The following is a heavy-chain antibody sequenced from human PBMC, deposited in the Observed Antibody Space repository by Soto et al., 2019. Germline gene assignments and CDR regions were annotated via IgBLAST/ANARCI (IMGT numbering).Heavy chain of an antibody. Sequence: QVQLVQSGAEEKKPGASVKVSCKASGYTFTTYAMHWVRQAPGQRLEWMGWINAGNRNTRYSQNFQIRVTITRDTAASKTDMELSSLRSEDTAVYYCARGPIAMIGYYFDYWGQGTLVTVSS. CDR1: GYTFTTYA. CDR3: ARGPIAMIGYYFDY. V-gene: IGHV1-3*05. D-gene: IGHD3-10*02. J-gene: IGHJ4*02. CDR2: INAGNRNT.